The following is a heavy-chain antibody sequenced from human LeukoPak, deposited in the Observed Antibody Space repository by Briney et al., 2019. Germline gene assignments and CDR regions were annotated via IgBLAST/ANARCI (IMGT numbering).Heavy chain of an antibody. D-gene: IGHD3-16*01. CDR3: AREGYADSAYWYFAL. Sequence: PSETLSLTCTVSGGSINGYYWSWIRQTADNGLEWIGRIYTSGSTNYNPSLKSRVTMSVVTSNNQFSLKLTSVTAADTAVYYCAREGYADSAYWYFALWGRGTVVTVSS. V-gene: IGHV4-4*07. J-gene: IGHJ2*01. CDR2: IYTSGST. CDR1: GGSINGYY.